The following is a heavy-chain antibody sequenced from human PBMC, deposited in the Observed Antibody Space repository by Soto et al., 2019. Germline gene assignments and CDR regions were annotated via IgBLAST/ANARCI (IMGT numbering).Heavy chain of an antibody. J-gene: IGHJ4*01. CDR1: GYNFATSW. CDR2: IYPGDSEA. CDR3: AKHVDHWGGPYYLES. V-gene: IGHV5-51*01. D-gene: IGHD3-16*01. Sequence: GESLKISCQCAGYNFATSWIAWVRQMPGKGLEWMGIIYPGDSEARYSPSFQGHVTFSADKSISTAYLQWDRLKASDTAMYFCAKHVDHWGGPYYLESWGHGTLVTVSS.